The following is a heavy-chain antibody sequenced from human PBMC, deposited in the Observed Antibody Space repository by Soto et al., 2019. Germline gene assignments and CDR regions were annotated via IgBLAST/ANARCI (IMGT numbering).Heavy chain of an antibody. D-gene: IGHD5-18*01. V-gene: IGHV4-34*01. CDR1: GGSFSGYY. Sequence: SETLSLTCAVYGGSFSGYYWSWIRQPPGKGLEWIGEINHSGSTNYNPSLKSRVTISVDTSKNQFSLKLSSVTAADTAVYYCAGVDTAKFDPWGQGTLVTVSS. CDR2: INHSGST. J-gene: IGHJ5*02. CDR3: AGVDTAKFDP.